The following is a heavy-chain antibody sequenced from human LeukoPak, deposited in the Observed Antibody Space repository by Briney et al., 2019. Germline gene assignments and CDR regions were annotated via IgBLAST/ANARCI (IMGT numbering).Heavy chain of an antibody. J-gene: IGHJ4*02. CDR2: INTNTGNP. CDR1: GYSFTGSA. D-gene: IGHD4-17*01. Sequence: GASVKVSCKASGYSFTGSAMNWVRQAPGQGLEWMGWINTNTGNPTYAQGFTGRFVFSLDTSVSTAYIQISSLMTEDTAVYFCARSQTYGDHPPFDYWGQGTLVTVSS. CDR3: ARSQTYGDHPPFDY. V-gene: IGHV7-4-1*02.